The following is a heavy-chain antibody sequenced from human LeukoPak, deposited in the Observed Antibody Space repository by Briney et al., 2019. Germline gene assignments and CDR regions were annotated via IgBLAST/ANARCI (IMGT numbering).Heavy chain of an antibody. J-gene: IGHJ4*02. D-gene: IGHD6-13*01. Sequence: GGSLRLSFPASPLPFISFWMSWFRQAQGKGREGGATIKQDGSEKYYVDSVKGRFTISRDNAKNSLYLQMNSLRAEDTAVYYCAREYKYSNSWVFDYWGQGTLVTVSS. CDR3: AREYKYSNSWVFDY. CDR1: PLPFISFW. V-gene: IGHV3-7*03. CDR2: IKQDGSEK.